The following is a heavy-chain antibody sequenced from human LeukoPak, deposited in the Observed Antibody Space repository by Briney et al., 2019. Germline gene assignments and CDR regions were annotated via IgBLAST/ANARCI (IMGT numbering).Heavy chain of an antibody. CDR2: INYSGRT. V-gene: IGHV4-39*01. CDR1: GDSISNSDYY. CDR3: ARRRKDLNWFDP. Sequence: SETLSLACTVSGDSISNSDYYWGWIRQPPGKGLEWIALINYSGRTFYNPSLRSRVTISVDMSKNQFSLNLNSVTAADTAVYYCARRRKDLNWFDPWGQGTLVTVSS. J-gene: IGHJ5*02.